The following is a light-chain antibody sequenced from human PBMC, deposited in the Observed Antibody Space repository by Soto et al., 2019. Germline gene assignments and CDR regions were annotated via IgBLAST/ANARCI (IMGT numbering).Light chain of an antibody. CDR1: SSDVGGYNY. Sequence: QSVLTQPPSASGSPGQSVTISCTGTSSDVGGYNYVSWYQQHPGKAPKLMIYEVSKRPSGVPDRFSGSKSGNTASLTVSGLQAEDEADYYCNSYAGSNVLFGGGIKLTVL. V-gene: IGLV2-8*01. CDR2: EVS. J-gene: IGLJ2*01. CDR3: NSYAGSNVL.